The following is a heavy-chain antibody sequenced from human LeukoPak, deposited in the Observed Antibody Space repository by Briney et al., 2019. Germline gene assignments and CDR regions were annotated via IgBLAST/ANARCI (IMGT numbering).Heavy chain of an antibody. CDR1: IDSFTNYY. CDR2: VNDSGGT. V-gene: IGHV4-34*01. J-gene: IGHJ6*03. D-gene: IGHD3-16*01. Sequence: SETLSLTCAVYIDSFTNYYWNWIRQTPGKGLEWIGEVNDSGGTNINPSLRSRVILSVDTSKNQFSLKLSSVTAADTAVYYCARETSQKGAHYMDVWGKGTTVTISS. CDR3: ARETSQKGAHYMDV.